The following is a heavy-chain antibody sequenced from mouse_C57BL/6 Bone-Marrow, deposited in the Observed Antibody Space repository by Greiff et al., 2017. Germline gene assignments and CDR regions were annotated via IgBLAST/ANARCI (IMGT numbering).Heavy chain of an antibody. CDR1: GYTFTSYG. Sequence: QVQLQQSGAELARPGASVKLSCKASGYTFTSYGISWVKQRTGQGLEWIGEIYPRSGNTYYNEKFKGKATLTDNTSTSTAYMELRCLTSEDSAVYFCARGEHLGPYYFGYWGQGTTLTVSS. J-gene: IGHJ2*01. D-gene: IGHD3-1*01. V-gene: IGHV1-81*01. CDR3: ARGEHLGPYYFGY. CDR2: IYPRSGNT.